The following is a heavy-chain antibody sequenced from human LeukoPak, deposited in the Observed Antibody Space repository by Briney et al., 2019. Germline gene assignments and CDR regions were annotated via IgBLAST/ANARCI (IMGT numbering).Heavy chain of an antibody. CDR3: ARGQLERWYYYDSSGPRASLDY. CDR1: GPSFSAYY. CDR2: ITHSGST. Sequence: SETLSLTCAVYGPSFSAYYWSWIRQPPGKGLEWIGEITHSGSTNHNPSLKSRVTISVDTSKNQFSLKLSSVTAADTAVYYCARGQLERWYYYDSSGPRASLDYWGQGTLVTVSS. V-gene: IGHV4-34*01. J-gene: IGHJ4*02. D-gene: IGHD3-22*01.